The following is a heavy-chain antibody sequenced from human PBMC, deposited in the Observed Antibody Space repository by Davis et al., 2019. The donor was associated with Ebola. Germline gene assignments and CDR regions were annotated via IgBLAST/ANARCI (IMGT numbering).Heavy chain of an antibody. V-gene: IGHV4-59*01. CDR3: ASSPSAVVAASFDY. D-gene: IGHD2-15*01. CDR2: IYYSGST. CDR1: GGSISSYY. J-gene: IGHJ4*02. Sequence: SETLSLTCTVSGGSISSYYWSWIRQPPGKGLEWIGYIYYSGSTNYTPSLKSRVTISVDTSKNQFSLKLSSVTAADTAVYYCASSPSAVVAASFDYWGQGTLVTVSS.